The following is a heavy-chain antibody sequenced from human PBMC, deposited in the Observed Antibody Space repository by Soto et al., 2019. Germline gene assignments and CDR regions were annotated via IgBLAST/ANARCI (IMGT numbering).Heavy chain of an antibody. CDR1: GGSASSTYYS. CDR2: ISYTGST. Sequence: TLSLTCSVTGGSASSTYYSWSWTRKNPGKGLEWIGYISYTGSTSFNASLRSRVTITADTTKNQFSLKQTSVTAADTAIYYCARDRHKDASLNCFDPWGQGTLVTVSS. CDR3: ARDRHKDASLNCFDP. J-gene: IGHJ5*02. V-gene: IGHV4-31*03.